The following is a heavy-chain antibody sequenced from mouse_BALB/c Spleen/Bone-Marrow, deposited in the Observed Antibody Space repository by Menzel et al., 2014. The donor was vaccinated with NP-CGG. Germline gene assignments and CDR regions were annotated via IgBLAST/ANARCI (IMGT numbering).Heavy chain of an antibody. CDR1: GYTFTSYW. CDR2: IYPGSGST. Sequence: LQQSGSELVRPGASVKLSCKASGYTFTSYWIHWVKQRPGQGLEWIGNIYPGSGSTNYDEKFKSKATLTVDTSSSTAYRQLSSLTSEDSAVYYCTSYGAWFAYWGQGTLVTVSA. V-gene: IGHV1S22*01. J-gene: IGHJ3*01. CDR3: TSYGAWFAY. D-gene: IGHD1-1*01.